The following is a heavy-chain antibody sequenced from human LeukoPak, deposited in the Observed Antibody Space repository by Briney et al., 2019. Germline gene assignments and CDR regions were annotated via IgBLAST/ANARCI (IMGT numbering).Heavy chain of an antibody. V-gene: IGHV3-23*01. Sequence: GGSLRLSCAASGFTFSSYSMSWVRQAPGKGLEWVSGISGSVYSTYYADSVKGRLTISREKSRNTLYLQMNSLGAADTAVYYCAKDLTPGNAWGSYRFDYWGQGTLVTVSS. CDR1: GFTFSSYS. CDR3: AKDLTPGNAWGSYRFDY. J-gene: IGHJ4*02. D-gene: IGHD3-16*02. CDR2: ISGSVYST.